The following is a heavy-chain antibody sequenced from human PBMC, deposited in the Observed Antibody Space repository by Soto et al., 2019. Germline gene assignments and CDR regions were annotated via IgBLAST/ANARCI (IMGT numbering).Heavy chain of an antibody. J-gene: IGHJ4*02. CDR2: IWYDGSNK. V-gene: IGHV3-33*01. Sequence: QVQLVESGGGVVQPGRSLRLSCAASGFTFSSYGMLWVRQAPGKGLEWVAVIWYDGSNKYYADSVKGRFTISRDNSKNTLYLQMNSLRAEDTAVYYCARGDDLVAATPFDYWGQGTLVTVSS. CDR1: GFTFSSYG. CDR3: ARGDDLVAATPFDY. D-gene: IGHD2-15*01.